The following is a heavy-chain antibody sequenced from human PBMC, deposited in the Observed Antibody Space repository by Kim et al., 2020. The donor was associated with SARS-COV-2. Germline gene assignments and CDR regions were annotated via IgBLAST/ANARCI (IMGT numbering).Heavy chain of an antibody. CDR1: GYTFTSYG. CDR2: ISAYNGNT. D-gene: IGHD2-21*02. V-gene: IGHV1-18*01. CDR3: ARFGHIVVVTAKGGAFDI. J-gene: IGHJ3*02. Sequence: ASVKVSCKASGYTFTSYGISWVRQAPGQGLEWMGWISAYNGNTNYAQKLQGRVTMTTDTSTSTAYMELRSLRSDDTAVYYCARFGHIVVVTAKGGAFDIWGQGTMVTVSS.